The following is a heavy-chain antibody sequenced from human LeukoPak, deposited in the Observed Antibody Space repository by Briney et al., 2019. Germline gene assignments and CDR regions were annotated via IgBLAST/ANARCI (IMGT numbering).Heavy chain of an antibody. Sequence: PGGSLRLSCAASEFTFSNFKMNWVRQAPGKGLEWVSSISSTTNFIHYADSVKGRFTISRDNAKNSLYLQMNSLRPEDTAVYYCTRTRMYDFSLDYWGRGTLVTVS. J-gene: IGHJ4*02. CDR3: TRTRMYDFSLDY. D-gene: IGHD3-3*01. V-gene: IGHV3-21*04. CDR1: EFTFSNFK. CDR2: ISSTTNFI.